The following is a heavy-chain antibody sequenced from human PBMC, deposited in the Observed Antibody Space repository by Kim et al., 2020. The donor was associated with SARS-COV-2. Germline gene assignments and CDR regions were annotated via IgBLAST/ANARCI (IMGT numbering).Heavy chain of an antibody. J-gene: IGHJ4*02. D-gene: IGHD5-18*01. Sequence: GRFTISRDDSKSIAYLQMNSLKTEDTAVYYCTRVKRVRGYSYGYSYYFDYWGQGTLVTVSS. V-gene: IGHV3-49*02. CDR3: TRVKRVRGYSYGYSYYFDY.